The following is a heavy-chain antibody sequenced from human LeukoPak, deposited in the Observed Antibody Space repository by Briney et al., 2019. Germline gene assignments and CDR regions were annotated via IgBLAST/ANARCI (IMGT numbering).Heavy chain of an antibody. J-gene: IGHJ4*02. Sequence: GGSLRLSCAASGFTFSSYALSWFRQAPGKGLEWVSGISENGGTTFYADSVKGRFTITRDNSKNTMYLQVSSLRAEDTAVYYCAKDKDYYDSSGNFGNPTVFDYWGQGTLVAVSS. V-gene: IGHV3-23*01. D-gene: IGHD3-22*01. CDR2: ISENGGTT. CDR1: GFTFSSYA. CDR3: AKDKDYYDSSGNFGNPTVFDY.